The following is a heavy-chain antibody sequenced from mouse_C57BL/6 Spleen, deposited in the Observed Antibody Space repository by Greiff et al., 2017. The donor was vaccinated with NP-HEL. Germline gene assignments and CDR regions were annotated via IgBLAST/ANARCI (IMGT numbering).Heavy chain of an antibody. CDR1: GFTFSSYA. Sequence: EVQRVESGGGLVKPGGSLKLSCAASGFTFSSYAMSWVRQTPEKRLEWVATISDGGSYTYYPDNVKGRFTISRDNAKNNLYLQMSHLKSEDTAMYYCARGATVVASWYFDVWGTGTTVTVSS. CDR3: ARGATVVASWYFDV. V-gene: IGHV5-4*01. J-gene: IGHJ1*03. D-gene: IGHD1-1*01. CDR2: ISDGGSYT.